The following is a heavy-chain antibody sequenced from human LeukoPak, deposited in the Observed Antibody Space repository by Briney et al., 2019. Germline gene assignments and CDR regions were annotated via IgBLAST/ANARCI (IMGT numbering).Heavy chain of an antibody. Sequence: ASVKVSCKASGYTFTSYYMHWVRQAPGQGLEWIGIINPSGGSTSYAQKFQGRVTMTRDTSTSTVYMELSSLRSEDTAEYYCARDRLYGRGAFDIWGQGTMVTVSS. CDR1: GYTFTSYY. V-gene: IGHV1-46*01. CDR2: INPSGGST. D-gene: IGHD2-2*02. CDR3: ARDRLYGRGAFDI. J-gene: IGHJ3*02.